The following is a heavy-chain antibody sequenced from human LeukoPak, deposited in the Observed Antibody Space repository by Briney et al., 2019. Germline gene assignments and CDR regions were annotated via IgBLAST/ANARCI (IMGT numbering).Heavy chain of an antibody. J-gene: IGHJ3*02. CDR3: ARVYDYVWGSYRSSSGEHAFDI. Sequence: SVKVSCKASGGTFSSYAISWVRQAPGQGLEWMGGIIPIFGTANYAQKFQGRVTITADESTSTAYMELSSLRSEDTAVYYCARVYDYVWGSYRSSSGEHAFDIWGQGTMVTVSS. V-gene: IGHV1-69*13. D-gene: IGHD3-16*02. CDR1: GGTFSSYA. CDR2: IIPIFGTA.